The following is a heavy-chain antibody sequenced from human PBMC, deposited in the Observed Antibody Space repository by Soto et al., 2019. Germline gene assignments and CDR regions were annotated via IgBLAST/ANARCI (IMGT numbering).Heavy chain of an antibody. D-gene: IGHD2-15*01. CDR1: GFTFSSYW. Sequence: GGSLRLSCAASGFTFSSYWMSWVRQAPGKGLEWVANIKQDGSANYYADSVKGRFTIARDNAKNSLYLQMNSLRAEATAVYYCARDVYCSGGSCYEYFEHWGQGTLVTVSS. CDR2: IKQDGSAN. V-gene: IGHV3-7*01. J-gene: IGHJ1*01. CDR3: ARDVYCSGGSCYEYFEH.